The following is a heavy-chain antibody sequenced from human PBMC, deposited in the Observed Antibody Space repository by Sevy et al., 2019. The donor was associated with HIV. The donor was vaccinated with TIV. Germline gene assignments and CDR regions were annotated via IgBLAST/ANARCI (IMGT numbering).Heavy chain of an antibody. V-gene: IGHV3-49*04. J-gene: IGHJ4*02. CDR3: KRWKAAQSIFDY. D-gene: IGHD6-13*01. CDR1: GFTFGDYC. Sequence: GGSLRLSCTASGFTFGDYCMSWVRQAPGKGLEWVAFLKSEVYGGTVGHAGSVRGRFGISRDDSKTTDYLQMNDLKTEDTGVYYCKRWKAAQSIFDYWGQGALVTVSS. CDR2: LKSEVYGGTV.